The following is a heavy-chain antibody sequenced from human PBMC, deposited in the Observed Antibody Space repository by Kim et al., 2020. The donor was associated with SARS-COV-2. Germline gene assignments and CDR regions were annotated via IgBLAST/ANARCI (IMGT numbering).Heavy chain of an antibody. V-gene: IGHV1-58*01. CDR3: AAVVGGDYGSGRD. D-gene: IGHD3-10*01. Sequence: SVKVSCKASGFTFTSSAVQWVRQARGQRLEWIGWIVVGSGNTNYAQKFQERVTITRDMSTSTAYMELSSLRSEDTAVYYCAAVVGGDYGSGRDWGQGTLVTVSS. J-gene: IGHJ4*02. CDR2: IVVGSGNT. CDR1: GFTFTSSA.